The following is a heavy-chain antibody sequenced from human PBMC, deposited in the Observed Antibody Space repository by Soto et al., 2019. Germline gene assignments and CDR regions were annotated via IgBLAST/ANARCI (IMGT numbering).Heavy chain of an antibody. CDR1: GFTFSSYS. CDR2: ISSSSSTI. CDR3: ASGMYSSSSNWFDP. J-gene: IGHJ5*02. Sequence: VGSLRLSCAASGFTFSSYSMNWVRQAPGKGLEWVSYISSSSSTIYYADSVKGRFTISRDNAKNSLYLQMNSLRDEDTAVYYCASGMYSSSSNWFDPWGQGTLVTVSS. V-gene: IGHV3-48*02. D-gene: IGHD6-6*01.